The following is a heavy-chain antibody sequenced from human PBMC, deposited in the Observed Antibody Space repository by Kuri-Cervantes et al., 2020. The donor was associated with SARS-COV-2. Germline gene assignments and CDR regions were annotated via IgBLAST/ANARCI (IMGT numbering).Heavy chain of an antibody. J-gene: IGHJ2*01. CDR2: IKQDGSEK. V-gene: IGHV3-7*01. Sequence: GESLKISCAASGFTFSSYWMSWVRQAPGKGLEWVANIKQDGSEKYYVDSVKGRFTISRDNAKNSLYLQMNSLRAEDTAVYYCARGPRYDYVWGSYRYTASWYFDLWGRGTLVTVSS. D-gene: IGHD3-16*02. CDR1: GFTFSSYW. CDR3: ARGPRYDYVWGSYRYTASWYFDL.